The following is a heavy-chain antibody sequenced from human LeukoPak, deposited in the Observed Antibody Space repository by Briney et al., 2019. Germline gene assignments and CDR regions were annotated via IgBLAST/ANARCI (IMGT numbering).Heavy chain of an antibody. V-gene: IGHV5-51*01. Sequence: GESLKISCKASGYSFTAHWIGWVRQMPGKGLEWVAIIYPADSDTRYSPSFQGQVTISADKSISTAYLHWTSLKASDSAMYHCAKGWRGDYDPATDWGQGTLVTVSS. J-gene: IGHJ4*02. D-gene: IGHD3-22*01. CDR1: GYSFTAHW. CDR2: IYPADSDT. CDR3: AKGWRGDYDPATD.